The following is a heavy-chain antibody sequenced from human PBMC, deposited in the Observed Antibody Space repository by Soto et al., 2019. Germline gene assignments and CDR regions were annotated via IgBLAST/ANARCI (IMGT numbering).Heavy chain of an antibody. J-gene: IGHJ4*02. CDR1: GFSISNFG. V-gene: IGHV3-48*01. CDR3: ARGDYPDY. CDR2: ISSSRSNT. Sequence: XGCLKLACVVSGFSISNFGVNWVRQAPGKGLEWVSYISSSRSNTSYADSVKGRFNISRDNAKNSLYLEMNSLRVEDTAVYYGARGDYPDYWGQGTLVTVSS.